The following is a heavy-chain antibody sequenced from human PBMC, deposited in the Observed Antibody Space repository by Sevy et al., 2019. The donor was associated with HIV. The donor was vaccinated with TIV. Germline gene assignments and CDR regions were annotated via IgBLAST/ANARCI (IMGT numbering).Heavy chain of an antibody. V-gene: IGHV3-48*01. CDR1: GFTFSSYS. J-gene: IGHJ6*02. CDR3: AREGGYTDQGMDV. D-gene: IGHD5-12*01. Sequence: GGSLRLSCAASGFTFSSYSMNWVRQAPGKGLEWLSYMDSRSSNIYYADSVKGRFTVSRDNAKNSLYVQMNSLRGEDTAVYYCAREGGYTDQGMDVWGQGTTVTVSS. CDR2: MDSRSSNI.